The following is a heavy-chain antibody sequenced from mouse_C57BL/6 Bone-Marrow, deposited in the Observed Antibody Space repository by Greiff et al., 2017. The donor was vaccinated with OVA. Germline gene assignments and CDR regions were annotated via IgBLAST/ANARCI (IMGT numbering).Heavy chain of an antibody. CDR2: ISSGSRTI. V-gene: IGHV5-17*01. J-gene: IGHJ4*01. CDR1: GFTFSDYG. CDR3: ARIRVRRGYYAMDY. D-gene: IGHD2-14*01. Sequence: EVKLVESGGGLVKPGGSLKLSCAASGFTFSDYGMHWVRQAPAKGLEWVAYISSGSRTIYYAATVKGRFTLSRDTAKHTLFLQMTRLRSEDTAMYYCARIRVRRGYYAMDYWGQGTAVTVSS.